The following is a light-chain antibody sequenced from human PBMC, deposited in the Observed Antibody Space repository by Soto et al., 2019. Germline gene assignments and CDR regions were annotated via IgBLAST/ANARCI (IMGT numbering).Light chain of an antibody. CDR2: DAS. J-gene: IGKJ1*01. Sequence: DIHMTQSTSTLSASVGYRVTITCLASQSISSWLAWYQQKPGKAPKLLIYDASSLESGVPSRFSGSGSGTEFTLTISSLQPDDFATYYCQQYNSYSWTFGQGTKVDIK. CDR1: QSISSW. V-gene: IGKV1-5*01. CDR3: QQYNSYSWT.